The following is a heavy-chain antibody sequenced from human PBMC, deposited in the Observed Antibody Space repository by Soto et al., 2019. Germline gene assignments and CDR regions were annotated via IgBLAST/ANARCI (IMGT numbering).Heavy chain of an antibody. CDR1: GFLLNTTTMS. V-gene: IGHV2-70*13. D-gene: IGHD3-3*01. CDR3: ARTEARMTIFGGPYHSYHPEV. Sequence: GSVPTMVNPTQTLTLTCSFSGFLLNTTTMSVTWIRQPPGKALEWLALIDWDGDPFYSTSLKPRLTISRDTSKNQVVLTMTNMEPVGTGTYYCARTEARMTIFGGPYHSYHPEVRGEGTMVTVSS. J-gene: IGHJ3*01. CDR2: IDWDGDP.